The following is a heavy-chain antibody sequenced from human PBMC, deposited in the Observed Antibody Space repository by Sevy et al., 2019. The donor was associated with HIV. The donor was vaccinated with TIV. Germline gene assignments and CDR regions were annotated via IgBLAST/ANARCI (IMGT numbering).Heavy chain of an antibody. CDR2: ISSSSSYI. CDR3: ARAPQGSGSYYSWFDP. CDR1: GFTFSSYS. Sequence: GGSLRLSCAASGFTFSSYSMNWVRQAPGKGLEWVSSISSSSSYIYYADSVKGRFTISRDNAKNSLYLQMNSLRAEDTAVYYCARAPQGSGSYYSWFDPWGQGTLVTVSS. V-gene: IGHV3-21*01. J-gene: IGHJ5*02. D-gene: IGHD3-10*01.